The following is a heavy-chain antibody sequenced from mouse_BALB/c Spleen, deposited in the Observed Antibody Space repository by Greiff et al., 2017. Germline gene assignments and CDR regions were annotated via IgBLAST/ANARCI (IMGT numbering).Heavy chain of an antibody. CDR3: ARCAQDDPFDY. CDR1: GFTFSDAW. CDR2: IRSKANNHAT. Sequence: EVQLQQSGGGLVQPGGSMKLSCAASGFTFSDAWMDWVRQSPEKGLEWVADIRSKANNHATYYAEYVKGRITISRDDTKSSLYLQMNSLGAADTDIYYCARCAQDDPFDYWGQGTTVTVSA. D-gene: IGHD6-1*01. V-gene: IGHV6-6*01. J-gene: IGHJ2*01.